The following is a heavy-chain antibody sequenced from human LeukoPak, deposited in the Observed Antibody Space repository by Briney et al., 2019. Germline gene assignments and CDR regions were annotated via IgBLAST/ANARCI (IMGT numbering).Heavy chain of an antibody. D-gene: IGHD3-3*01. J-gene: IGHJ3*02. CDR1: GFTFSSYW. CDR2: IKQDGSEK. Sequence: GGSLRLSCAASGFTFSSYWMSWVRQAPGKGLEWVANIKQDGSEKYYVDSVKGRFTISRDNAKNSLYLQMNSLRVEDTAVYYCARDYDFWSASGAFDIWGQGTMVTVSS. V-gene: IGHV3-7*01. CDR3: ARDYDFWSASGAFDI.